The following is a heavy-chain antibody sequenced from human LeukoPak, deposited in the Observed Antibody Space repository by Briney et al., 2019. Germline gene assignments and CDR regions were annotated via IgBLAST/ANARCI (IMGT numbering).Heavy chain of an antibody. Sequence: SETLSLTCTVSGGSISSYYWSWIRQPPGKGLEWIGYIYYSGSTNYNPSLKSRVTISVDTSKNQFSLKLSSVTAVDTAVYYCARVLTAAGTSWFDPWGQGTLVTVSS. CDR2: IYYSGST. J-gene: IGHJ5*02. D-gene: IGHD6-13*01. CDR3: ARVLTAAGTSWFDP. CDR1: GGSISSYY. V-gene: IGHV4-59*01.